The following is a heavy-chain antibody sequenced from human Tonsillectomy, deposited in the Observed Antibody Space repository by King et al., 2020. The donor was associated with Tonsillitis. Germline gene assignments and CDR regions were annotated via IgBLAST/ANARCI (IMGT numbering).Heavy chain of an antibody. V-gene: IGHV3-20*01. J-gene: IGHJ4*02. D-gene: IGHD4-23*01. CDR3: AGEPNFGGNSPIDY. CDR2: INWNGGSR. Sequence: VQLVESGGGVIRPGGSLRLSCAASGFTFDDYGMSWVRQAPGKGLEWVSGINWNGGSRGYADSVKGRFTISRDNAKNSLYLQMNSLRAEDTALYHCAGEPNFGGNSPIDYWGQGTLVTVSS. CDR1: GFTFDDYG.